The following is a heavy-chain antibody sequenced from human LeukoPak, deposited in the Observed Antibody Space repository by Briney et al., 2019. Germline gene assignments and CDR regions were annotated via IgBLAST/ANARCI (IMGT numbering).Heavy chain of an antibody. J-gene: IGHJ3*02. D-gene: IGHD5-24*01. CDR2: ISSSSSTI. CDR3: ARELEEEMATIKDAFDI. CDR1: GFTFSSYS. Sequence: QSGGSLRLSCAASGFTFSSYSMNWVRQAPGKGLEWVSYISSSSSTIYYANSVKGRFTISRDNAKNSLYLQMNSLRAEDTAVYYCARELEEEMATIKDAFDIWGQGTMVTVSS. V-gene: IGHV3-48*04.